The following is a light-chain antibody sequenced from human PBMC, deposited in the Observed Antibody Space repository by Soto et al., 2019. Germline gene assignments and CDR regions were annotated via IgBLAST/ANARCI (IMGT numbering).Light chain of an antibody. CDR2: DVI. J-gene: IGLJ1*01. V-gene: IGLV2-11*01. Sequence: QSVLTQPRSVSGSPGQSVTISCTGTRSDVGTYTYVSWYQQHPGKAPKLIIYDVIKRPSGVPDRFSGSKSGNTASLTISGLQAEDEADYYCCSYAGSYTHVFGTGTKV. CDR1: RSDVGTYTY. CDR3: CSYAGSYTHV.